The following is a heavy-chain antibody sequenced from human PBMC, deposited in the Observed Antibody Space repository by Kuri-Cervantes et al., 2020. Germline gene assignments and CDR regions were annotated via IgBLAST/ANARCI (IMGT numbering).Heavy chain of an antibody. J-gene: IGHJ4*02. V-gene: IGHV4-34*01. D-gene: IGHD3-16*01. CDR2: INHSGST. Sequence: GSLRLSCAVYGGSFSGYYWSWIRQPPGKGLEWIGEINHSGSTNYNPSLVSRVTISVDTSKNQFSLKLSSVTAADTAVYYCARAPYSFGRTYYFDYWGQGTLVTVSS. CDR1: GGSFSGYY. CDR3: ARAPYSFGRTYYFDY.